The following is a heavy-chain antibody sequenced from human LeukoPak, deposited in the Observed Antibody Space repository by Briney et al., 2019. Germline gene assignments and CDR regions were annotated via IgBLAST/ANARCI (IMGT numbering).Heavy chain of an antibody. J-gene: IGHJ4*02. Sequence: SETLSLTCSVSGGSINSRSYFWAWIRQPPGKRLEWIGTIYYTGNTWYNPSLQSRATISVDTSKDQFSLKLPSVTAADTAVYYRARHLKLPEMATTEFDFWGQGTLVTVSS. CDR1: GGSINSRSYF. V-gene: IGHV4-39*01. CDR2: IYYTGNT. D-gene: IGHD5-24*01. CDR3: ARHLKLPEMATTEFDF.